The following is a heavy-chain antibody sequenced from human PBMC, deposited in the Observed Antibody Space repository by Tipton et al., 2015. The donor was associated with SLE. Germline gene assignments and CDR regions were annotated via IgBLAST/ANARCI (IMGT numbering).Heavy chain of an antibody. CDR1: GGSFSGYY. V-gene: IGHV4-59*01. CDR3: ARGVPAEFDP. J-gene: IGHJ5*02. CDR2: IYYSGST. D-gene: IGHD2-2*01. Sequence: TLSLTCAVYGGSFSGYYWSWIRQPPGKGLEWIGYIYYSGSTNYNPSLKSRVTISVDTSKNQFSLKLSSVTAADTAVYYCARGVPAEFDPWGQGTLVTVSS.